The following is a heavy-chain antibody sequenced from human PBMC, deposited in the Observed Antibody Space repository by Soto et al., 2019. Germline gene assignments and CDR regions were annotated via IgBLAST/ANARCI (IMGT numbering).Heavy chain of an antibody. CDR1: GGSISSGDYY. V-gene: IGHV4-30-4*01. J-gene: IGHJ6*02. Sequence: SETLSLTCTVSGGSISSGDYYWSWIRQPPGKGLEWIGYIYYSGSTYYNPSLMSRVAISVDTSKNQFSLKRGSVTAADTAVYFCARGAGRCSSTSCYARTYYYGMDVWGHGTTVTVSS. CDR2: IYYSGST. D-gene: IGHD2-2*01. CDR3: ARGAGRCSSTSCYARTYYYGMDV.